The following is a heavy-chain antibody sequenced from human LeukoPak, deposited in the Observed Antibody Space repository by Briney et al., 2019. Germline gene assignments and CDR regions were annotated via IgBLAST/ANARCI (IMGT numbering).Heavy chain of an antibody. J-gene: IGHJ4*02. D-gene: IGHD7-27*01. Sequence: ASVKVCCKASGSTFTSYDISWVRQAPGQGLEWMGWISAYNGNTNYAQQLQGRVTMTTDTSTSIVYMELRGLRSDDTAVYYCARDKAGNWANDYWGKGTLVTVSS. CDR1: GSTFTSYD. V-gene: IGHV1-18*01. CDR2: ISAYNGNT. CDR3: ARDKAGNWANDY.